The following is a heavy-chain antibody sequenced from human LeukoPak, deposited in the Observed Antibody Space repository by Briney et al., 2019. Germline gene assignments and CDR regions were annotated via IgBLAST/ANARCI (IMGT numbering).Heavy chain of an antibody. Sequence: GGSLRLSCAGSGFTFCSNYMCWVRQAPGKGLEWVSVVYSGGNTYYADSVKGRFTISRDDSKNTLFLQMNSLRAEDTAVYYCAREYGGGSYLAFDIWGRGTMVTVSS. J-gene: IGHJ3*02. CDR1: GFTFCSNY. V-gene: IGHV3-53*01. CDR2: VYSGGNT. D-gene: IGHD4-23*01. CDR3: AREYGGGSYLAFDI.